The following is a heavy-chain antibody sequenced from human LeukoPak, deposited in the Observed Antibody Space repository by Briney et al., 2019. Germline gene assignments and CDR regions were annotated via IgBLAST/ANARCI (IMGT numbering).Heavy chain of an antibody. D-gene: IGHD4-23*01. CDR3: ARSTTVVTEDYYYYYGMDV. CDR1: GYSFTSYW. J-gene: IGHJ6*02. CDR2: IYPGDSDT. Sequence: GESLKISCKGSGYSFTSYWIGWVRQMPGKGLEWMGIIYPGDSDTRYSPSFQGQVPISADKSISTAYLQWSSLKASDTAMYYCARSTTVVTEDYYYYYGMDVWGQGTTVTVSS. V-gene: IGHV5-51*01.